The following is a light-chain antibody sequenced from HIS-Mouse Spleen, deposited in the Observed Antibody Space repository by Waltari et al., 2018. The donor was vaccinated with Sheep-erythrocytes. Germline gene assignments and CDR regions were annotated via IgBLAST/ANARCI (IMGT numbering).Light chain of an antibody. CDR3: YSTDSSGNHRV. CDR1: ALPKKY. CDR2: EDN. J-gene: IGLJ3*02. Sequence: YELTQPPSVSVSPGQTARITRSADALPKKYAYWYQQKSGQAPVLVIYEDNKRPSGIPERFSGSSSGTMATLTISGAQVEDEADYYCYSTDSSGNHRVFGGGTKLTVL. V-gene: IGLV3-10*01.